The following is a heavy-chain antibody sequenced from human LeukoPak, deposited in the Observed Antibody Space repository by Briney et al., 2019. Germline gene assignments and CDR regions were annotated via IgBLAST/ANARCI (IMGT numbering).Heavy chain of an antibody. Sequence: SETLSLTCTVSGASLSSAYWSWIRQPAGKGLEYIGRIYISGSTNYNPSLKSRVTMSLDTSKNQFSLKLSSVTAADTAVYYCSRERDQVALIRFDYWARGPLVTVSS. V-gene: IGHV4-4*07. J-gene: IGHJ4*02. CDR2: IYISGST. CDR3: SRERDQVALIRFDY. CDR1: GASLSSAY. D-gene: IGHD5-12*01.